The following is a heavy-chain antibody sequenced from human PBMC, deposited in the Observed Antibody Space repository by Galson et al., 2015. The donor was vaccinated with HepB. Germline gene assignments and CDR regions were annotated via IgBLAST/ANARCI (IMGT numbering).Heavy chain of an antibody. J-gene: IGHJ4*02. CDR3: AKRSAVQETGGFYDY. CDR2: ISGPGDTT. V-gene: IGHV3-23*01. D-gene: IGHD7-27*01. Sequence: SLRLSCAGSGFTFSDYTMTWVRQAPGKGLEWVSTISGPGDTTWYADSVKGRFTISRDNSKNTLYLQVNGPRAEDTAVYHCAKRSAVQETGGFYDYWGQGTLVAVSS. CDR1: GFTFSDYT.